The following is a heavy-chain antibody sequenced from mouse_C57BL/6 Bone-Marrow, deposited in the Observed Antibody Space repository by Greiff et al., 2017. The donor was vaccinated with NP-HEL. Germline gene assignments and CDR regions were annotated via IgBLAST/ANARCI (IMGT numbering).Heavy chain of an antibody. Sequence: EVQLVESEGGLVQPGSSMKLSCTASGFTFSDYYMAWVRQVPEKGLEWVANINYDGSSTYYLDSLKSRFIISRDNAKNILYLQMSSLKSEDTATYYCAVYYSNWFAYWGQGTLVTVSA. V-gene: IGHV5-16*01. D-gene: IGHD2-5*01. CDR1: GFTFSDYY. CDR3: AVYYSNWFAY. CDR2: INYDGSST. J-gene: IGHJ3*01.